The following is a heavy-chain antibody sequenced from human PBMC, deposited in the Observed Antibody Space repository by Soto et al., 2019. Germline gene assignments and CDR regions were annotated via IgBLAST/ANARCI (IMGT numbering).Heavy chain of an antibody. D-gene: IGHD2-21*02. CDR3: ARGGAYCGGACYPGVGDPTEYYYDYGMDV. Sequence: SVKVSCKASGCTFSSYAISWVRQAPGQGLEWMGGIIPIFGTANYAQKFQGRVTITADESTSTAYMELSSLRSEDTAVYYCARGGAYCGGACYPGVGDPTEYYYDYGMDVWGQGTRLTISS. CDR1: GCTFSSYA. J-gene: IGHJ6*02. V-gene: IGHV1-69*13. CDR2: IIPIFGTA.